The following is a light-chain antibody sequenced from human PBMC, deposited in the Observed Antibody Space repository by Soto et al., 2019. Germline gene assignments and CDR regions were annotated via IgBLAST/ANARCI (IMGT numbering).Light chain of an antibody. J-gene: IGKJ1*01. CDR1: RSISTY. CDR2: EAL. CDR3: QQYGSSRT. V-gene: IGKV3-11*01. Sequence: PGERATLSCRASRSISTYLAWYQQKPGQAPRLLIYEALNRATGIPARFSGSGSGTDFTLTISSLEPEDFAVYYCQQYGSSRTFGQGTKVDI.